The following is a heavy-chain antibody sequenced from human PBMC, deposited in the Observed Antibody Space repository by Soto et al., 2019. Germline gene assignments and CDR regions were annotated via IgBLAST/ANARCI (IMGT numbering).Heavy chain of an antibody. CDR3: VKSGDNYNALDY. J-gene: IGHJ4*02. V-gene: IGHV3-11*06. D-gene: IGHD1-1*01. CDR2: SSNSGSLT. CDR1: VFTLSDHD. Sequence: GGSLRLSCTASVFTLSDHDMSLIRQSPGKGLEWIGYSSNSGSLTRYADSVKGRFSISRDNAKNSLYLQINSLRGDDTAIYYCVKSGDNYNALDYWGQGPTVPV.